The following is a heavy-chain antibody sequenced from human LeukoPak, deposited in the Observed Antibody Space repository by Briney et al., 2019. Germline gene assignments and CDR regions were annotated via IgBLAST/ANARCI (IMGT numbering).Heavy chain of an antibody. CDR2: INPNSGGT. V-gene: IGHV1-2*02. J-gene: IGHJ4*02. CDR1: GYTFTGYY. D-gene: IGHD7-27*01. CDR3: ARSPPNWGFDY. Sequence: ASVKVSCKASGYTFTGYYMHWVRQAPGQGLEWMGWINPNSGGTNYAQNFQGRVTMTSDTSISTAYMELSSLRSEDTAVYYCARSPPNWGFDYWGQGILVTVSS.